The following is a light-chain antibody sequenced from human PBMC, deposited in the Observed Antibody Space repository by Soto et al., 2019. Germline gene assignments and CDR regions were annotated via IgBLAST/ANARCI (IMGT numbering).Light chain of an antibody. CDR2: RAS. V-gene: IGKV3-20*01. CDR3: QHYDSLPIT. J-gene: IGKJ5*01. Sequence: EIVLTQSPGTLSLSPGERATLSCRASQSVISNYLAWYQQKPGQAPKVLIYRASIRATGIPDRFTGSGSGTDFTLTISRLEPEDFAVFYCQHYDSLPITFGQGTRLEIK. CDR1: QSVISNY.